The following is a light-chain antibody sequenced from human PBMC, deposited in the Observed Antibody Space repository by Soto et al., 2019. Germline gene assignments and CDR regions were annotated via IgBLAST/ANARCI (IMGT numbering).Light chain of an antibody. V-gene: IGLV3-1*01. Sequence: SYELTQPPSVSVSPGQTASITCSGDKLGDKYACWYQQKPGQSPVLDIYQDSKRPSGIPERFSGSNSGNTATLTISGTQAMDEADYDCQAWDSSTVVFGGGTKLTVL. CDR3: QAWDSSTVV. J-gene: IGLJ2*01. CDR1: KLGDKY. CDR2: QDS.